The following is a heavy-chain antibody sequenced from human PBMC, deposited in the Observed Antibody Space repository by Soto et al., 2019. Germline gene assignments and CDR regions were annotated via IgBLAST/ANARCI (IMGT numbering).Heavy chain of an antibody. V-gene: IGHV4-59*01. CDR3: ARGSYDYSSDSKKCFDY. D-gene: IGHD3-22*01. CDR2: IYYSGSA. CDR1: GGSMNSYY. Sequence: PSETLSLTCTVSGGSMNSYYWSWIRQPPGHVLDWIWYIYYSGSANYNPSLKTRVTISVDTSKNQFSLKLTSVTAADTAVYYCARGSYDYSSDSKKCFDYWGQGSLVTVSS. J-gene: IGHJ4*02.